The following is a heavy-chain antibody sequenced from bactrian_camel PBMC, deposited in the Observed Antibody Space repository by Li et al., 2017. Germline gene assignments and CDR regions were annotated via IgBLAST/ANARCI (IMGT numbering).Heavy chain of an antibody. Sequence: HVQLVESGGGSVQTGGSLTLSCAVSGAKYSSYYMAWFRQAPGKEREGPAVSNSEGVAAIDADGRTSYAESVKDRFTISKDTAKNILYLQMNNLKPEDTGMYICAVDCGKGSEYFGPYNYWGRGTQVTVS. CDR3: AVDCGKGSEYFGPYNY. J-gene: IGHJ4*01. CDR1: GAKYSSYY. D-gene: IGHD4*01. V-gene: IGHV3S26*01. CDR2: SNSEGVAAIDADGRT.